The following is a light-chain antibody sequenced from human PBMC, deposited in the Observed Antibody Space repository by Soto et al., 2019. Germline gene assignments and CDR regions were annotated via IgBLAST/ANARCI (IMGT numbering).Light chain of an antibody. CDR2: KAS. CDR3: QQYDNYPFT. CDR1: QRISSW. Sequence: DIQMTQSPSTLSASVEDIVTITCRASQRISSWLAWYQQKPGKAPKLLIYKASSLESGVPSRFSGSGSGTEFTLTISSLQPDDFATYYCQQYDNYPFTFGPGTKVHI. V-gene: IGKV1-5*03. J-gene: IGKJ3*01.